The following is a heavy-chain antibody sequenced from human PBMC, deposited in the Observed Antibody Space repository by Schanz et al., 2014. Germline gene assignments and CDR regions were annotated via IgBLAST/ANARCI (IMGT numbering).Heavy chain of an antibody. D-gene: IGHD3-22*01. CDR2: VSASGGGP. CDR1: GFTFRSYA. Sequence: EVQLLESGGGLVQPGGSLRLSCIGSGFTFRSYALGWVRQAPGKGLEWVSLVSASGGGPFYADSVRGRFAISRDNSKNTLYLEITSLRAVDTAVYYCAKDGRLPYYGTGSDFDYWGQGTLVAVSS. V-gene: IGHV3-23*01. CDR3: AKDGRLPYYGTGSDFDY. J-gene: IGHJ4*02.